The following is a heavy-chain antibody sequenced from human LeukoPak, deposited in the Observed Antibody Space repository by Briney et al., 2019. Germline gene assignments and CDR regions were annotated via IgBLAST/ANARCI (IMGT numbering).Heavy chain of an antibody. D-gene: IGHD3-10*01. Sequence: GASVKLSCKASGYTFSNYGISWVRDAPGQGLEWMGWISGYNGNTNFAQKYQGRVIMTTDTSTSTAYMELRSLRFDDTAIYYCARLPARAFMTGVYNYMDVGGQGTPVTVSS. J-gene: IGHJ6*03. CDR3: ARLPARAFMTGVYNYMDV. CDR1: GYTFSNYG. CDR2: ISGYNGNT. V-gene: IGHV1-18*01.